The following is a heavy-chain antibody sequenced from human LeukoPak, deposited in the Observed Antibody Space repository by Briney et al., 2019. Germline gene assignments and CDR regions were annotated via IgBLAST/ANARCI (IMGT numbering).Heavy chain of an antibody. CDR2: IYHSGST. J-gene: IGHJ4*02. Sequence: SETLSLTCTVSGYSISSGYYWGWIRQPPGKGLEWIGSIYHSGSTYYNPSLKSRVTISVDTSKNQFSLKLSSVTAADTAVYYCARFCSVYSGKRGNHFDYWGQGTLVNVSS. V-gene: IGHV4-38-2*02. D-gene: IGHD1-26*01. CDR3: ARFCSVYSGKRGNHFDY. CDR1: GYSISSGYY.